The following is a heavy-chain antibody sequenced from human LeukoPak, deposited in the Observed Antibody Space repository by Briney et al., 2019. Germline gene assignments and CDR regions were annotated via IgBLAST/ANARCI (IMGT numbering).Heavy chain of an antibody. CDR2: IKQDGSEK. CDR3: ARSELLHFDY. D-gene: IGHD1-7*01. J-gene: IGHJ4*02. V-gene: IGHV3-7*01. Sequence: GGSLRLSCAASGFTFSSHAMSWVRQAPGKGLEWVANIKQDGSEKYYVDSVKGRFTISRDNAKNSLYLQMNSLRAEDTAVYYCARSELLHFDYWGQGTLVTVSS. CDR1: GFTFSSHA.